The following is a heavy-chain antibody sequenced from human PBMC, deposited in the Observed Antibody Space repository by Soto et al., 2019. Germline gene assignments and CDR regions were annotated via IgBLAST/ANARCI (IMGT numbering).Heavy chain of an antibody. CDR1: GFTFNSFW. J-gene: IGHJ4*02. CDR3: AGPGYSSQDY. V-gene: IGHV3-7*03. CDR2: IKEDGSET. D-gene: IGHD5-18*01. Sequence: GGSLRLSCASSGFTFNSFWMSWVRQAPGQGLQWVANIKEDGSETSYADSVKGRFTISRDNFRNTLYLQMNSLRAEDTAVYYCAGPGYSSQDYWGQGTLVTVSS.